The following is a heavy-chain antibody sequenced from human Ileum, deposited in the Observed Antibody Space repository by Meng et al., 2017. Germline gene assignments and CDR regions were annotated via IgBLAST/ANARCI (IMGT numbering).Heavy chain of an antibody. J-gene: IGHJ4*02. D-gene: IGHD2-21*01. CDR3: ASEVGI. Sequence: QVQLVQSGAEVKKPGASVKVSCNASGYTFTGYYMHWVRQAPGQGLEWMGRINPNTGSTNYAQNFQGRVTLTRDTSISTAYMELSTLKSDDTAVYYCASEVGIWGQGTLVTVSS. V-gene: IGHV1-2*06. CDR2: INPNTGST. CDR1: GYTFTGYY.